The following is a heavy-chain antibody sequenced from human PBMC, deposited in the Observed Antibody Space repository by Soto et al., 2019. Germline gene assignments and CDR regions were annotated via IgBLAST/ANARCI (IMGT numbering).Heavy chain of an antibody. CDR2: ISGSGSST. D-gene: IGHD5-18*01. CDR3: ARRLLDY. V-gene: IGHV3-23*01. Sequence: GGSLRLSCAASGFTFSNYAMSWVRQAPGRGLEWVSNISGSGSSTYYTDSVKGRFTISRDNAKNTLYLQMNSLRAEDTAVYYCARRLLDYWGQGTLVTVSS. CDR1: GFTFSNYA. J-gene: IGHJ4*02.